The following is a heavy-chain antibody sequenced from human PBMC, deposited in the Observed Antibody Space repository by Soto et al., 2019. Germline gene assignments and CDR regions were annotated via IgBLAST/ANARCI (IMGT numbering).Heavy chain of an antibody. D-gene: IGHD3-9*01. J-gene: IGHJ4*02. Sequence: GGSLRLSCAASGFTFSSYAMSWVRQAPGKGLEWVSGISGSGGSTYYADSVKGRFTISRDNSKNTLYLQMSSLRAEDTAVYYCVKLRFFDWLSRFDFWGQGTLVTVSS. CDR2: ISGSGGST. CDR3: VKLRFFDWLSRFDF. V-gene: IGHV3-23*01. CDR1: GFTFSSYA.